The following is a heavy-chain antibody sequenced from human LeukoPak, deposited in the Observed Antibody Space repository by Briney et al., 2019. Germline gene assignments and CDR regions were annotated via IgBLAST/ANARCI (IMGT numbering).Heavy chain of an antibody. J-gene: IGHJ4*02. Sequence: GGSLRLSCAGAGFSITDHHMDWVRQAPGKGLEWVGRSATTKPNSCTTQYAASVRGRFTISRDDSQNSLYLQLNSLKTEDTAVYYCVREVTTGSGCYHFDNGGLGTLVTVSS. CDR3: VREVTTGSGCYHFDN. CDR2: SATTKPNSCTT. CDR1: GFSITDHH. V-gene: IGHV3-72*01. D-gene: IGHD6-25*01.